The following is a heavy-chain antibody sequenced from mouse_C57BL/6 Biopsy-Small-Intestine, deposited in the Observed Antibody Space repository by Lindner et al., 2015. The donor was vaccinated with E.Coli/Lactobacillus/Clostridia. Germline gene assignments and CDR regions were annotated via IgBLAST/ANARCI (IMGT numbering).Heavy chain of an antibody. CDR1: GYTSTSYW. CDR3: ARSNYGSSDYYAMDY. J-gene: IGHJ4*01. CDR2: IDPNSGGT. V-gene: IGHV1-72*01. Sequence: VQLQESGAELAKPGASVKLSCKASGYTSTSYWMHWVKQRPGRGLEWIGRIDPNSGGTKYNEKFKSKATLTADKPSNTAYMQLSSLTSEDSAVYYCARSNYGSSDYYAMDYWGQGTSVTVSS. D-gene: IGHD1-1*01.